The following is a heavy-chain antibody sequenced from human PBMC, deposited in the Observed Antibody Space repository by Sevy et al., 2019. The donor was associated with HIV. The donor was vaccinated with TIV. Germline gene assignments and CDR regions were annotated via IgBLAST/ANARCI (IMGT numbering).Heavy chain of an antibody. J-gene: IGHJ4*02. CDR3: ARVAFSYCTNHCYHRFDY. CDR1: GFSFSHYA. Sequence: CLRLSCAVSGFSFSHYAFHWVRQAPGKGLEWVSLISYDGTYKYYADSVKGRFTISRDNSKNTLYLQMNSLRGNDTAVHYCARVAFSYCTNHCYHRFDYWGPGALVTVSS. D-gene: IGHD2-8*01. CDR2: ISYDGTYK. V-gene: IGHV3-30-3*01.